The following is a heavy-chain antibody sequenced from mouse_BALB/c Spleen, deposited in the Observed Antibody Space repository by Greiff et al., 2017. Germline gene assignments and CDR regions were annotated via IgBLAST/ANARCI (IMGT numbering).Heavy chain of an antibody. CDR2: ISSGGGNT. CDR3: ARYWTARATYFDY. D-gene: IGHD3-2*01. Sequence: DVMLVESGGGLVKPGGSLKLSCAASGFTFSSYTMSWVRQTPEKRLEWVATISSGGGNTYYPDSVKGRFTISRDNAKNNLYLQMSSLRSEDTALYYCARYWTARATYFDYWGQGTTLTVSS. CDR1: GFTFSSYT. J-gene: IGHJ2*01. V-gene: IGHV5-9*03.